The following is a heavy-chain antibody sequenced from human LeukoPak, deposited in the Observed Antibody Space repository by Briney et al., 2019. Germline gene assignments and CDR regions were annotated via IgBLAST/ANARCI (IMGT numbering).Heavy chain of an antibody. CDR2: FYPGDSDT. V-gene: IGHV5-51*01. CDR3: ARHDLDYYGSGTYGPDY. Sequence: GESLMISSKGSGYSFICYWIGRVRQMPGKGLEWIQTFYPGDSDTRHSPSFQGQVTISADKSINTAYLQWNSLKASDTAMYYCARHDLDYYGSGTYGPDYWGQGTLVTVSS. D-gene: IGHD3-10*01. J-gene: IGHJ4*02. CDR1: GYSFICYW.